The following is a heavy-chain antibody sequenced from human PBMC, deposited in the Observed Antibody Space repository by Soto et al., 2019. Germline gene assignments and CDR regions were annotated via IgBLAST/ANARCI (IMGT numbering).Heavy chain of an antibody. V-gene: IGHV4-39*01. Sequence: PSETLSLTCTVSGGSISGGTYYWAWIRQPPGKGLEWIGTVYYSGSTYYNPSLKSRVTVSVDMSKNQVSLKLSSVTAADTAVYYCARSPGYSSGWYGFYYGMDVWGQGTSVTVSS. CDR1: GGSISGGTYY. CDR3: ARSPGYSSGWYGFYYGMDV. D-gene: IGHD6-19*01. J-gene: IGHJ6*01. CDR2: VYYSGST.